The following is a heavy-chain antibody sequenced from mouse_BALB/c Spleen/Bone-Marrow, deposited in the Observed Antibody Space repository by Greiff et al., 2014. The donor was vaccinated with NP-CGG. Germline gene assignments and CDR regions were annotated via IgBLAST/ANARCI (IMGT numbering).Heavy chain of an antibody. CDR3: ARDHYYGRSCSWFAY. J-gene: IGHJ3*01. CDR1: GFTFSDYY. D-gene: IGHD1-1*01. CDR2: ISDGGSYT. Sequence: EVQLVESGGGLVKPGGSLKLSCAASGFTFSDYYMYWVRQTPEKRLEWVATISDGGSYTYYPDSVKGRFTISRDNAKNNLYLQMSSLKSEDTAMYYCARDHYYGRSCSWFAYGGQGTLVTVSA. V-gene: IGHV5-4*02.